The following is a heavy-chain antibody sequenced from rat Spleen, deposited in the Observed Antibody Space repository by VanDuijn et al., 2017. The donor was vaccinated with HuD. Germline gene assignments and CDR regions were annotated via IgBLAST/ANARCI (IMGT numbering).Heavy chain of an antibody. D-gene: IGHD1-12*01. Sequence: EVQLVESGGGLVQPGRSLKLSCAASGFTFSNYDMAWVRQAPTKGLEWVATINYDGRSTFYRDSVRDRFTISRDNAKSTLYLQMDSLQSEDTATYYCGRHGRGKTTYYYVMDAWGPGTMVTVSS. V-gene: IGHV5-29*01. J-gene: IGHJ1*01. CDR2: INYDGRST. CDR1: GFTFSNYD. CDR3: GRHGRGKTTYYYVMDA.